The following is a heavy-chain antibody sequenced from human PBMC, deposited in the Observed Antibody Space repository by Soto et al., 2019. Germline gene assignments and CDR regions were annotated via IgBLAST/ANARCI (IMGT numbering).Heavy chain of an antibody. CDR3: AREYGSGSETAFDI. V-gene: IGHV4-31*03. CDR1: GGPLSSGGYY. D-gene: IGHD3-10*01. Sequence: SETLSLTCTVSGGPLSSGGYYWSWIRQHPGKGLEWIGYIYYSGSTYYNPSLKSRVTISVDTSKNQFSLKLSSVTAADTAVYYCAREYGSGSETAFDIWGQGTMVTVSS. CDR2: IYYSGST. J-gene: IGHJ3*02.